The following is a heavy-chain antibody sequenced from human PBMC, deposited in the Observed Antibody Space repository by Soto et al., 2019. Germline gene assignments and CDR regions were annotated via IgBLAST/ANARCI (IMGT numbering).Heavy chain of an antibody. Sequence: SETLSLTCAVYGGSLRGHSWNWIRQPPGKGLEWVGEIDQSGSSNYNPSLKSRANISVDTSQNQFSLRLSSMTAADTGVYYCAREDSSGWSGESLDVWGQGTTVTVSS. V-gene: IGHV4-34*01. J-gene: IGHJ6*02. CDR1: GGSLRGHS. CDR2: IDQSGSS. CDR3: AREDSSGWSGESLDV. D-gene: IGHD6-19*01.